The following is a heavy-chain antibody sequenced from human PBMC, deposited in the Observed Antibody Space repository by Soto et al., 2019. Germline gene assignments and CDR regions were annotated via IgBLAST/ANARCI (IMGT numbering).Heavy chain of an antibody. CDR3: AKGDRSWIAVAGNFDY. V-gene: IGHV3-23*01. CDR1: GFTFSSYA. Sequence: QTGGSLRLSCAASGFTFSSYAMSWVRQAPGKGLEWVSAISGSGGSTYYADSVKGRFTISRDNSKNTLYLQMNSLRAEDTAVYYCAKGDRSWIAVAGNFDYWGQGTLVTVSS. J-gene: IGHJ4*02. D-gene: IGHD6-19*01. CDR2: ISGSGGST.